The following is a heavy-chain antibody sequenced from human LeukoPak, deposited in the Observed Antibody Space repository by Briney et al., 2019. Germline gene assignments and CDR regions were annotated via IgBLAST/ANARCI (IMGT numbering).Heavy chain of an antibody. CDR1: GFTFSSYA. D-gene: IGHD7-27*01. CDR3: VKRGLTGSHYYFDY. V-gene: IGHV3-64D*09. CDR2: ISNNGGTT. Sequence: GGSLRLSCSASGFTFSSYAMHWVRQAPGKGPEYVSGISNNGGTTYYADSVKGRFTISRDNSKNTLYLQMSSLRAEDTAVYFCVKRGLTGSHYYFDYWGQGTLVTVSS. J-gene: IGHJ4*02.